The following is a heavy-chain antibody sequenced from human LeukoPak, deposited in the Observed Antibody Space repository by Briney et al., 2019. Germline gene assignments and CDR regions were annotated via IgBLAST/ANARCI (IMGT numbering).Heavy chain of an antibody. CDR2: ISGSGGST. D-gene: IGHD3-3*01. V-gene: IGHV3-23*01. CDR1: GFTFTTYA. CDR3: AKSGFGHYDSVSYY. Sequence: GGSLRLSCAASGFTFTTYAMSWVRQAPGKGLEWVSAISGSGGSTYYADSVKGRFTISRDNSKNTLYLQMNSLRAEDTAVYYCAKSGFGHYDSVSYYWGQGTLVTVSS. J-gene: IGHJ4*02.